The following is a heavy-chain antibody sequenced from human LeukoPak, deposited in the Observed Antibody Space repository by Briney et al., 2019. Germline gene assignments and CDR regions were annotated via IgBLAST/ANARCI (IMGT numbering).Heavy chain of an antibody. CDR3: ARHTNDYGGYGDY. J-gene: IGHJ4*02. D-gene: IGHD4-23*01. Sequence: GEPLKISCKGSGYRFTSYWIAWVRQMPGKGLEWMGIIYPGDSDTRYSPSFQGQVTISADKSISAAYLQWSSLKASDTAMYYCARHTNDYGGYGDYWGQGTLVTVSS. CDR1: GYRFTSYW. V-gene: IGHV5-51*01. CDR2: IYPGDSDT.